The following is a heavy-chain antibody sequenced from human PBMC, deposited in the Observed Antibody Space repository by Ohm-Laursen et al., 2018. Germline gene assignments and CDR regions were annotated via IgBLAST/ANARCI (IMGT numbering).Heavy chain of an antibody. J-gene: IGHJ4*02. Sequence: SLRLSCAASGFSFSTYSMNWVRQAPGKGLEWVSHVSGSGYTKYYGDSVKGRFTISRDNAENSLYLQMNSLRVEDTAVYYCARQMNYWGQGTLVTVSS. CDR3: ARQMNY. V-gene: IGHV3-48*01. CDR1: GFSFSTYS. CDR2: VSGSGYTK.